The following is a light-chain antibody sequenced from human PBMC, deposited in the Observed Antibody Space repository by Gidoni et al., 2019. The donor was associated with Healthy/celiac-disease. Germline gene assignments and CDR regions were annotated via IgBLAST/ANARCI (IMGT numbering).Light chain of an antibody. Sequence: EMGLTQSPGTLSLSPGERATLSCRASPSVSSSYLAWYQQKPGQAPRLLIYGASSRANGIPDRFSGSGSGTDFTLTISRLEPEDFAVYYCQQYGSSRRTFGQGTKVEIK. V-gene: IGKV3-20*01. CDR3: QQYGSSRRT. CDR1: PSVSSSY. CDR2: GAS. J-gene: IGKJ1*01.